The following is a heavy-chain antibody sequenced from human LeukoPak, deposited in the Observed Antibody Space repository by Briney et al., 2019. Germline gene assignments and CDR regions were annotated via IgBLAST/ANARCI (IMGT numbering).Heavy chain of an antibody. D-gene: IGHD2-2*02. CDR3: ARERCTTAGCDKSFDS. V-gene: IGHV1-2*02. CDR1: GYSFTDYY. Sequence: ASVKVSCKESGYSFTDYYMHWVRQATGQGLEWMGWINPKSGDTKYAQKFQGRITMTRDTSISTSYMELSRLRSDDTAVYYCARERCTTAGCDKSFDSWGQGTLITVSS. J-gene: IGHJ4*02. CDR2: INPKSGDT.